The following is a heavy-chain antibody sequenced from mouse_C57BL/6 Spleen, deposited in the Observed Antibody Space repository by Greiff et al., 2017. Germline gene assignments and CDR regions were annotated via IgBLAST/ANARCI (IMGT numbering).Heavy chain of an antibody. V-gene: IGHV5-17*01. CDR2: ISSGSSTI. CDR1: GFTFSDYG. Sequence: EVQLQESGGGLVKPGGSLKLSCAASGFTFSDYGMHWVRQAPEKGLEWVAYISSGSSTIYYADTVKGRFTISRDNAKNTLFLQMTSLRSEDTAMYYCARRGDYDYDGRDYYAMDYWGQGTSVTVAS. CDR3: ARRGDYDYDGRDYYAMDY. D-gene: IGHD2-4*01. J-gene: IGHJ4*01.